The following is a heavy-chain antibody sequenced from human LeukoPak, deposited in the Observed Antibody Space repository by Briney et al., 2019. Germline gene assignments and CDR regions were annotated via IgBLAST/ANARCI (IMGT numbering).Heavy chain of an antibody. CDR1: GYTFISFY. CDR3: ARHSLIGTTPFDY. CDR2: INPSGGTT. J-gene: IGHJ4*02. V-gene: IGHV1-46*01. Sequence: ASVKVSCKASGYTFISFYMHWARQAPGQGLEWMGVINPSGGTTAYAQQFQGRVTMTRDTSTSTVYMELSSLRSEDTAVYYCARHSLIGTTPFDYWGQGTLVTVSS. D-gene: IGHD1-20*01.